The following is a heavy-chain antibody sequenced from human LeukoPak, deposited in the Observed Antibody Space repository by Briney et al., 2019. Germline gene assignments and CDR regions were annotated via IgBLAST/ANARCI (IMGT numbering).Heavy chain of an antibody. Sequence: GGSLRLSCAASGLSVSSKDMSWVRQAPGKGLEWVSVIYTGGSTYYADSVKGRFTISRDNPKNTLYLQMNSLRAEDTAVYYYARHDPHFDYWGQGTLVTVSS. J-gene: IGHJ4*02. CDR2: IYTGGST. CDR3: ARHDPHFDY. CDR1: GLSVSSKD. V-gene: IGHV3-53*01. D-gene: IGHD3-16*01.